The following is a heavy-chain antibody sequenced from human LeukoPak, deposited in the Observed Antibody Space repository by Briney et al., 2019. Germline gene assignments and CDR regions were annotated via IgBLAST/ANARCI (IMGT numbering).Heavy chain of an antibody. CDR2: ISYDGSNK. CDR3: AKGDRQQLVEYFDY. Sequence: PGRSLRLSCAASGFTFSSYGMHWVRQAPGKGLEWVAVISYDGSNKYYADSVKGRFTISRDNSKNTLYLQMNSLRAEDTAVYYCAKGDRQQLVEYFDYWGQGTLVTVSS. J-gene: IGHJ4*02. CDR1: GFTFSSYG. D-gene: IGHD6-13*01. V-gene: IGHV3-30*18.